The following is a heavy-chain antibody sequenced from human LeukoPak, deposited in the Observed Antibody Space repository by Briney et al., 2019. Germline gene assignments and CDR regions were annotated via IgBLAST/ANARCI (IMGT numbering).Heavy chain of an antibody. J-gene: IGHJ4*02. Sequence: TGGSLRLSCAASGFTFSDYNMNWVRQSPEKGLEWVSSITSGTTYIYYADSVRGRFTLSRDNAKNSLYLQMNSLRAEDTAVYYCARWPYSSSYYFDYWGQGTLVTVSS. CDR3: ARWPYSSSYYFDY. V-gene: IGHV3-21*01. CDR1: GFTFSDYN. CDR2: ITSGTTYI. D-gene: IGHD6-6*01.